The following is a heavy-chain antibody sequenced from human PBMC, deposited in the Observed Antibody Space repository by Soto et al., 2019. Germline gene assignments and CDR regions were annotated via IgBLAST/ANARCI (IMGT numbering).Heavy chain of an antibody. J-gene: IGHJ6*02. Sequence: QVQLVESGGGLVKPGGSLRLSCAASGFTFSDYYMSWIRQAPGKGLEWVSYISSSGSTIYYADSVKGRFTISRDNAKNSLYLQMKSLRAEDTAVYYCARDTEPGFSSGRTYYYYYYGMDVWGQGTTVTVSS. CDR2: ISSSGSTI. V-gene: IGHV3-11*01. CDR1: GFTFSDYY. CDR3: ARDTEPGFSSGRTYYYYYYGMDV. D-gene: IGHD3-10*01.